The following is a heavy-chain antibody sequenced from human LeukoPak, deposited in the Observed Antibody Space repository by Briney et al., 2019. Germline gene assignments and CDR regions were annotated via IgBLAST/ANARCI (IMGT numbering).Heavy chain of an antibody. D-gene: IGHD6-13*01. J-gene: IGHJ4*02. V-gene: IGHV3-7*01. Sequence: GGSLRLSCVASGFSFDSYWMNWVRQAPGRGLEWVANINHDATEKYYVDSVKGRFTISRDNAKKSPYLQMNRLRADDTAVYHCARVRSAAAGPLDYWGQGTLVTVSS. CDR2: INHDATEK. CDR1: GFSFDSYW. CDR3: ARVRSAAAGPLDY.